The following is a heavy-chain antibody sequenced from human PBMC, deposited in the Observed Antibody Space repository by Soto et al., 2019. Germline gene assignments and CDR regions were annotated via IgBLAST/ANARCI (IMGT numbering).Heavy chain of an antibody. CDR2: IYPGDSDT. CDR3: ARPEGYYYDSSVGAFDI. Sequence: GESLKISCKGSGYSFAGYWIGWVRQMPGKGLDWMGVIYPGDSDTRYSPSFHGQVTISADKSISTAYLQWSSLKASDTAMYYCARPEGYYYDSSVGAFDIWGQGTMVTVSS. J-gene: IGHJ3*02. D-gene: IGHD3-22*01. V-gene: IGHV5-51*01. CDR1: GYSFAGYW.